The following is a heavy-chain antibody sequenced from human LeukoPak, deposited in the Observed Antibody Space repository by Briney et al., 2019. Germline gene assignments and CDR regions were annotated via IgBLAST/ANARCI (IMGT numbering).Heavy chain of an antibody. D-gene: IGHD6-19*01. J-gene: IGHJ4*02. CDR2: IKQDGSEK. Sequence: PGGSLRLSCAASGFTFSSYWMSWVRQAPGKGLERVANIKQDGSEKYYVDSVKGRFTISRDNAKNSLYLQMNSLRAEDTAVYYCARVQGSSGPGIFDYWGQGTLVTVSS. V-gene: IGHV3-7*01. CDR3: ARVQGSSGPGIFDY. CDR1: GFTFSSYW.